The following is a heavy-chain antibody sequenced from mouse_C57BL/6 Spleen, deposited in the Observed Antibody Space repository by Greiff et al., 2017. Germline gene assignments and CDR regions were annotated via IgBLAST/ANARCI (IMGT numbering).Heavy chain of an antibody. CDR1: GYAFTNSL. J-gene: IGHJ2*01. Sequence: QVQLQQSGAELVRPGTSVKVSCKASGYAFTNSLIEWVKQRPGQGLAWIGVINPGSGGTNYHEKFKGPATLTADTSYSTAFMQLNILTSEVSAVDFCARSDGNYPDYWGQGTTLTVSA. V-gene: IGHV1-54*01. D-gene: IGHD2-1*01. CDR2: INPGSGGT. CDR3: ARSDGNYPDY.